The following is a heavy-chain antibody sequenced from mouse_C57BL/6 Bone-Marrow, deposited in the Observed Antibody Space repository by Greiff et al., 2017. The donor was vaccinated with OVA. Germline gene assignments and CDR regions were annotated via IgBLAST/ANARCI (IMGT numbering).Heavy chain of an antibody. CDR3: ARFGSSYRGLDY. V-gene: IGHV5-12*01. J-gene: IGHJ2*01. CDR1: GFTFSDYY. Sequence: EVHLVESGGGLVQPGGSLKLSCAASGFTFSDYYMYWVRQTPEKRLEWVAYISNGGGSPYYPDTVKGRFTISRDNAKNTLYLQMSRLKSEDTAMYYCARFGSSYRGLDYWGQGTTLTVSS. CDR2: ISNGGGSP. D-gene: IGHD1-1*01.